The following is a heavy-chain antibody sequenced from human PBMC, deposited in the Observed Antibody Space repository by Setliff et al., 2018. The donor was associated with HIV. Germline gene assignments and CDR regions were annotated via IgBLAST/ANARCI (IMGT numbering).Heavy chain of an antibody. D-gene: IGHD3-3*01. CDR2: IDWDDDT. CDR3: ARRVLTSSDYFDY. J-gene: IGHJ4*02. V-gene: IGHV2-70*11. CDR1: GFSLTTSGLC. Sequence: GPTLVNPTQTLTLTCTFSGFSLTTSGLCVSWIRHPPGKALEWLARIDWDDDTHYNASLKTRLTVSKDTSKNQVVLSLANMDPVDTATYYCARRVLTSSDYFDYWGQGALVTVSS.